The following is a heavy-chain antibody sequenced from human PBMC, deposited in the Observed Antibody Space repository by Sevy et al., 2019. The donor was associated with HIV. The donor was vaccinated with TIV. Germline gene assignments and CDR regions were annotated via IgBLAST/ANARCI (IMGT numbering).Heavy chain of an antibody. D-gene: IGHD6-13*01. CDR3: ARNAGYSSSWRYYYYYGMDV. CDR1: GFTFSSYW. J-gene: IGHJ6*02. V-gene: IGHV3-7*01. Sequence: GGSLRLSCAASGFTFSSYWMSWVRQAPGKGLEWVANIKQDGSEKYYVDSVKGRFTISRDNAKISLYLQMNSLRAEDTAVYYCARNAGYSSSWRYYYYYGMDVWGQGTTVTVSS. CDR2: IKQDGSEK.